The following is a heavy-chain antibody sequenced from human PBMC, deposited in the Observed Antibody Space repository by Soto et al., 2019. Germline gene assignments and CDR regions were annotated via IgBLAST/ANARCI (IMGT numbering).Heavy chain of an antibody. D-gene: IGHD3-10*01. Sequence: GGSLRLSCAASGFTFSSYGMHWVRQAPGKGLEWVAVISYDGSNKYYADSVKGRFTISRDNSKNTLYLQMNSLRAEDTAVYYCAKDRVYFDYWGQGTLVTVSS. V-gene: IGHV3-30*18. CDR3: AKDRVYFDY. CDR1: GFTFSSYG. J-gene: IGHJ4*02. CDR2: ISYDGSNK.